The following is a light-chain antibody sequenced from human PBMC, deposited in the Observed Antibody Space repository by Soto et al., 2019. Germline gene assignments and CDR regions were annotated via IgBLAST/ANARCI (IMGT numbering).Light chain of an antibody. Sequence: DIVVTQSPLSLPVTPGEPASISCRSSQSLLHSNGYNYLDWYLQKPGQSPQLLIYLGSNRASRVPDRFSGSGSGTDFTMPISRVEADFVGVYYCMHALQIPGTFGQGTKVEIK. CDR3: MHALQIPGT. V-gene: IGKV2-28*01. CDR1: QSLLHSNGYNY. J-gene: IGKJ1*01. CDR2: LGS.